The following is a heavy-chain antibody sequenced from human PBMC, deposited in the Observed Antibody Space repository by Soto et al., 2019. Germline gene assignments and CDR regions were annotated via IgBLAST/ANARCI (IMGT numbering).Heavy chain of an antibody. CDR3: TRRGVGSTTPFDY. D-gene: IGHD1-26*01. Sequence: PGGSLRLSCAASGFTFSGSAMHWVRQASGKGLEWVGRIRSKANSYATAYAASVKGRFTISRDDSKNTAYLQMNSLKTEDTAVYSCTRRGVGSTTPFDYWGQGTLVTVSS. J-gene: IGHJ4*02. V-gene: IGHV3-73*01. CDR1: GFTFSGSA. CDR2: IRSKANSYAT.